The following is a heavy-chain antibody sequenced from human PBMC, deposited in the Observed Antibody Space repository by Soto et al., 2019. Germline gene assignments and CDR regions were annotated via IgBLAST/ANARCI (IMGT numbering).Heavy chain of an antibody. V-gene: IGHV3-53*01. CDR1: GFTVSSNY. CDR3: ARDKYYDSSPPSNYYYYGMDV. Sequence: EVQLVESGGGLIQPGGSLRLSCAASGFTVSSNYMSWVRQAPGKGLEWVSVIYSGGNTYYADSVKGRFSISRDNSKNTLYLQMNRLRAEDTAVYYCARDKYYDSSPPSNYYYYGMDVWGQGTTVTVSS. J-gene: IGHJ6*02. D-gene: IGHD3-22*01. CDR2: IYSGGNT.